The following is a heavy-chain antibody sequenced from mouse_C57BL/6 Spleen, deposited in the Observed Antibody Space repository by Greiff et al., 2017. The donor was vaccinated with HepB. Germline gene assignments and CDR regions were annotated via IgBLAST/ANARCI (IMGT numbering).Heavy chain of an antibody. CDR3: AIRKGSSGYEDAMDY. CDR1: GYTFTSYW. Sequence: QVQLQQPGAELVKPGASVKVSCKASGYTFTSYWMHWVKQRPGQGLEWIGRIHPSDSDTNYNQKFKGKATLTVDKSSSTAYMKLSSLTSEDSAVYYCAIRKGSSGYEDAMDYWGQGTSVTVSS. J-gene: IGHJ4*01. CDR2: IHPSDSDT. D-gene: IGHD3-2*02. V-gene: IGHV1-74*01.